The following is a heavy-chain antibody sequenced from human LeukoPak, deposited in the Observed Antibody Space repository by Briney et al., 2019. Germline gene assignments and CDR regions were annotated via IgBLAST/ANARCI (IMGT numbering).Heavy chain of an antibody. J-gene: IGHJ4*02. CDR3: AKGGFGLASRFDY. V-gene: IGHV3-9*01. D-gene: IGHD3-10*01. Sequence: GGSLRLSCAASGFTFDDYAMHWVRQAPGKGLEWVSGISWNSGSIGYADSVKGRLTISRDNAKNSLYLQMNSLRAEDTALYYCAKGGFGLASRFDYWGQGTLVTVSS. CDR2: ISWNSGSI. CDR1: GFTFDDYA.